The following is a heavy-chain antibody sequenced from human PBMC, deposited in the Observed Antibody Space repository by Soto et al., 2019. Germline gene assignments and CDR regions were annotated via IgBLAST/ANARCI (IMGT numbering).Heavy chain of an antibody. D-gene: IGHD6-19*01. V-gene: IGHV3-74*01. CDR2: INSDGSST. CDR1: GFTFSSYW. Sequence: EVQLVESGGGLVQPGGSLRLSCAASGFTFSSYWMHWVRQAPGKGLVWGSRINSDGSSTSYATSVKGRFTISRDNAKNTLYLQMNSLRAEDTAVYYTSGPGGFDCWGQGTLVTVSS. J-gene: IGHJ4*02. CDR3: SGPGGFDC.